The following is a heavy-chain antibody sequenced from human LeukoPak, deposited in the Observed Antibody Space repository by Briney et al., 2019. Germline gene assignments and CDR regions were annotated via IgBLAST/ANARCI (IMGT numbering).Heavy chain of an antibody. Sequence: GGSLRLSCAASGFTLSSYSMNWVRQAPGKGLEWVSYISGWSSTIYYADSVQGRFTISRDNAKNSLYLQMNSLRAEDTAVYYCARAISGSFRTSYYFDYWGQGTLVTVSS. J-gene: IGHJ4*02. CDR2: ISGWSSTI. CDR1: GFTLSSYS. CDR3: ARAISGSFRTSYYFDY. V-gene: IGHV3-48*01. D-gene: IGHD6-13*01.